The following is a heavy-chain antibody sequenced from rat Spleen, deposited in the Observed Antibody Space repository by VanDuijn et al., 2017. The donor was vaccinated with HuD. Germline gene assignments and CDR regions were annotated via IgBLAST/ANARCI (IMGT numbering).Heavy chain of an antibody. J-gene: IGHJ2*01. D-gene: IGHD1-12*02. CDR3: AANYDGTHYYSDY. Sequence: EVRLQESGPGLVKPSQSLSLTCSVTGFSITSNYWGWIRKFPGNKLEWMGYIDNAGRTNYNPSLKSRISITRDTSKNQFFLQVNSVINEDTATYYCAANYDGTHYYSDYWGQGVMVTVSS. CDR2: IDNAGRT. CDR1: GFSITSNY. V-gene: IGHV3-3*01.